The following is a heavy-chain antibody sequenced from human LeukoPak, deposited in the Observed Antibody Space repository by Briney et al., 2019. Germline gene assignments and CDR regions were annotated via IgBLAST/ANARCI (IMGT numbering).Heavy chain of an antibody. CDR2: ISSSGSTI. CDR1: GFTFSSYE. D-gene: IGHD1-26*01. CDR3: ARLSGSYWGWFDP. V-gene: IGHV3-48*03. Sequence: GGSLRLSCAASGFTFSSYEMNWVRQAPGKGLEWVSYISSSGSTIYYADSVKGRFTISRDNAKNSLYLQMNSLRAEDTAVYYCARLSGSYWGWFDPWGQGTQVTVSS. J-gene: IGHJ5*02.